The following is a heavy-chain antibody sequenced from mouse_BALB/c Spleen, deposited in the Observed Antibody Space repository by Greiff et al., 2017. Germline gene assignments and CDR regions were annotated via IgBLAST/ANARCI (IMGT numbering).Heavy chain of an antibody. CDR2: ISYSGST. V-gene: IGHV3-2*02. Sequence: EVKLQESGPGLVKPSQSLSLTCTVTGYSITSDYAWNWIRQFPGNKLEWMGYISYSGSTSYNPSLKSRISITRNTSKNQFFLQLNSVTTEDTATYYCARSTIVAPYWYFDVWGAGTTVTVSS. D-gene: IGHD1-1*01. J-gene: IGHJ1*01. CDR1: GYSITSDYA. CDR3: ARSTIVAPYWYFDV.